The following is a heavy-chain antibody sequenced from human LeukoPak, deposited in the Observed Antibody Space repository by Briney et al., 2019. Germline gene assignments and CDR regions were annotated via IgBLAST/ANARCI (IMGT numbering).Heavy chain of an antibody. CDR1: GFTFSDYD. CDR2: ISGRSSHT. CDR3: GRAFPPLRTSSAGDL. V-gene: IGHV3-21*06. D-gene: IGHD3-16*01. Sequence: GGSLRLSCSASGFTFSDYDMNWIRQAPGKGLEWISAISGRSSHTYYGDSVKGRFSISRDNAKNLLFLQMNGLGAEDTAVYYCGRAFPPLRTSSAGDLWGQGTLVTVSS. J-gene: IGHJ4*02.